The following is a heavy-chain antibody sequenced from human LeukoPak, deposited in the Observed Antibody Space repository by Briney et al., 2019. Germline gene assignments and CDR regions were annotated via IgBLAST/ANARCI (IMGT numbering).Heavy chain of an antibody. Sequence: ASVKVSCKASGYTFTDSYIHWVRQAPGQGLEWMGWINPNSGGTKYAQKFKGRVTMTRDTSISTAYMELSRLRSDDTAVYYCARDKWEPRYAFDIWGQGTMVTVSS. J-gene: IGHJ3*02. CDR2: INPNSGGT. V-gene: IGHV1-2*02. D-gene: IGHD1-26*01. CDR1: GYTFTDSY. CDR3: ARDKWEPRYAFDI.